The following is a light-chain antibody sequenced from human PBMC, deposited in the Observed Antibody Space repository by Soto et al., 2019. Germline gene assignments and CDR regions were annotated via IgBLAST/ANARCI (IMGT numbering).Light chain of an antibody. CDR1: QSVSSGH. V-gene: IGKV3-20*01. CDR2: AAS. J-gene: IGKJ2*01. Sequence: DIVLTQSPGTLSLSPWERASLSCRASQSVSSGHLAWYQQKPGQAPRLLIYAASYRATGISDKFSGSGSGTDFSLTISRLEPADSAVYYCHQYHSPPQTFGQGTKVDIK. CDR3: HQYHSPPQT.